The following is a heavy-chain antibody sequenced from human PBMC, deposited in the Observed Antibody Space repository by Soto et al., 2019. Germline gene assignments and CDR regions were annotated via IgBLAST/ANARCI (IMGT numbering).Heavy chain of an antibody. CDR1: RFTFGSYA. CDR3: AKLEHNSGGVLDF. CDR2: ITGGGGST. D-gene: IGHD3-16*01. J-gene: IGHJ4*02. Sequence: GGSLRLSCAGSRFTFGSYAMSWVRQAPGKGLEWVSAITGGGGSTWYADSVKGRVTISRDNSKTTLYLQMNSLRAEDTALYYCAKLEHNSGGVLDFWGQGALVTVSS. V-gene: IGHV3-23*01.